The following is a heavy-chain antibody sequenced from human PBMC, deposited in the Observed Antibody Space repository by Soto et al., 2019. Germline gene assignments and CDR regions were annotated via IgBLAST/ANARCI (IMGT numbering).Heavy chain of an antibody. CDR3: ETYDVGTIIQDY. Sequence: QVQLQQWGAGLLKPSETLSLTCAISGRPFSSHSRSWVRQPPGKGLEWIGEIHHDAITNYNPSLKSRVTISGDTSKRQFSLELTSLTAADTDVYYCETYDVGTIIQDYWAQGTLVTVSS. J-gene: IGHJ4*02. CDR1: GRPFSSHS. V-gene: IGHV4-34*01. CDR2: IHHDAIT. D-gene: IGHD7-27*01.